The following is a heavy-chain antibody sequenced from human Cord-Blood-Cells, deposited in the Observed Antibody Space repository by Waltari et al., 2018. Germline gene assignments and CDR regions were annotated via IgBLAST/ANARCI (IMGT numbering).Heavy chain of an antibody. J-gene: IGHJ4*02. CDR1: GGSFSGYY. V-gene: IGHV4-34*01. CDR3: ARGYCSSTSCYTRRGNYFDY. Sequence: QVQLQQWGAGLLKPSETLSLTCAVYGGSFSGYYWRWIRQPPGKGQEWIGEINHSGSTNYNPSLKSRVTISVDTSKNQFSLKLSSVTAADTAVYYCARGYCSSTSCYTRRGNYFDYWGQGTLVTVSS. CDR2: INHSGST. D-gene: IGHD2-2*02.